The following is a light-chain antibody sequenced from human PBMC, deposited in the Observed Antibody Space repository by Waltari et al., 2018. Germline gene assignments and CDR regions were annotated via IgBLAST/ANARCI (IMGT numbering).Light chain of an antibody. CDR3: HSRDSTSTRV. CDR2: GPD. V-gene: IGLV3-19*01. Sequence: SSELNPDPAVSVALGQTVTHTCHGDELRKFSASWYQQSPGQAPILVLYGPDYRPSGIPGRFSGSTSGGTASLTITGAQAEDEAVYYCHSRDSTSTRVFGGGTRLTV. CDR1: ELRKFS. J-gene: IGLJ3*02.